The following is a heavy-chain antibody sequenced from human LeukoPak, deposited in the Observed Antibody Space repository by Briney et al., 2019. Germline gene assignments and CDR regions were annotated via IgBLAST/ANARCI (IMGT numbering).Heavy chain of an antibody. D-gene: IGHD2-2*03. Sequence: GGSLRLSCAASGFSFSNYEMNWVRQAPGKGLEWVSYISSSGSTIYYPDSVKGRFTISRDNANNSLYLQMNSLRAECTALYYCAKHGYCSGISCFFDFWGQGTLVTVSS. CDR1: GFSFSNYE. V-gene: IGHV3-48*03. CDR2: ISSSGSTI. CDR3: AKHGYCSGISCFFDF. J-gene: IGHJ4*02.